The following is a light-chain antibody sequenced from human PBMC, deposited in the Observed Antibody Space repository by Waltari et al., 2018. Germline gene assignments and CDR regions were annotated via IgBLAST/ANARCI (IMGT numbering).Light chain of an antibody. CDR3: QQFYITPQT. J-gene: IGKJ2*01. CDR2: WAS. CDR1: RPVFFSSNNKDF. Sequence: DIVMTQSPDSLAVSLGERATINCSSSRPVFFSSNNKDFLSWYQQRPGQPPKLLIYWASTRESGVPDRFSGSGSGTNFTLTINGLQAEDVAVYYCQQFYITPQTFGQGTRVEIK. V-gene: IGKV4-1*01.